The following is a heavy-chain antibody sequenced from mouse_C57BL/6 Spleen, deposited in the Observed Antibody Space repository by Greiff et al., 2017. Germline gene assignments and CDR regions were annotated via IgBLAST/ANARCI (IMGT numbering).Heavy chain of an antibody. CDR1: GFSFNTYA. J-gene: IGHJ2*01. Sequence: GGGLVQPKGSLKLSCAASGFSFNTYAMNWVRQAPGKGLEWVARIRSKSNNYATYYADSVKDRFTISSDDSESMLYLQMNNLKTEDTTMYYCVRRITTVNFDYWGQGTTLTVSS. D-gene: IGHD1-1*01. CDR3: VRRITTVNFDY. CDR2: IRSKSNNYAT. V-gene: IGHV10-1*01.